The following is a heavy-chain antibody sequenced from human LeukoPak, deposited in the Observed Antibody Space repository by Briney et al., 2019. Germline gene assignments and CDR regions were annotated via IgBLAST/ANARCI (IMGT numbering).Heavy chain of an antibody. CDR2: IIPIFGTA. CDR3: ARAGVWLAYYFDY. V-gene: IGHV1-69*05. J-gene: IGHJ4*02. Sequence: GASVKVSCKASGYTFTSYGISWVRQAPGQGLEWMGGIIPIFGTANYAQKFQGRVTITTDESTSTAYMELSSLRSEDTAVYYCARAGVWLAYYFDYWGQGTLVTVSS. CDR1: GYTFTSYG. D-gene: IGHD3-3*01.